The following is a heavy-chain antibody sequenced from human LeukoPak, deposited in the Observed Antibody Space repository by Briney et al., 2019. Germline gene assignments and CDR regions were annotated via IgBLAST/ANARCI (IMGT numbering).Heavy chain of an antibody. CDR2: INPNSGGT. J-gene: IGHJ4*02. Sequence: ASVKVSCKASGYTFTGYYMHWVRQAPGQGLEWMGWINPNSGGTNYAQKFQGRVTMTRDTSISTAYMELSRLRSDDTAVYYRARAGALYYYDSSGYFGYWGQGTLVTVSS. D-gene: IGHD3-22*01. V-gene: IGHV1-2*02. CDR1: GYTFTGYY. CDR3: ARAGALYYYDSSGYFGY.